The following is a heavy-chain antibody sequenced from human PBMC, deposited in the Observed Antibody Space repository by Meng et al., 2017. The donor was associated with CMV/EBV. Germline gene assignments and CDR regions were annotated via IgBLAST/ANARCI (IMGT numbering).Heavy chain of an antibody. D-gene: IGHD6-13*01. CDR2: TYYRSKWYN. J-gene: IGHJ6*02. CDR3: ARAGIAAAGTMEYYYYGMDV. Sequence: SQTLSLTCAISGDSVSSNSAAWNWIRQSPSRGLEWLGRTYYRSKWYNDYAVSVKSRIIINPDTSKNQFSLQLNSVTPEDTAVYYCARAGIAAAGTMEYYYYGMDVWGQGTTVTVSS. V-gene: IGHV6-1*01. CDR1: GDSVSSNSAA.